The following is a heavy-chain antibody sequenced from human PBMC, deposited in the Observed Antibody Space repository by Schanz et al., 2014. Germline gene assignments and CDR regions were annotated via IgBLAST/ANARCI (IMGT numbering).Heavy chain of an antibody. J-gene: IGHJ5*02. CDR3: ARDLEGYDGGGGGFDP. CDR2: ISYDGRNK. Sequence: QVQLVESGGGVVQPGRSLRLSCAAYGFTLSSYAMHWVRQAPGKGLEWVAVISYDGRNKYYADSVKGRFTISRVNSKNTLYLQMNSLRAEDTAVYYCARDLEGYDGGGGGFDPWGQGTLVTVSS. D-gene: IGHD2-21*01. V-gene: IGHV3-30-3*01. CDR1: GFTLSSYA.